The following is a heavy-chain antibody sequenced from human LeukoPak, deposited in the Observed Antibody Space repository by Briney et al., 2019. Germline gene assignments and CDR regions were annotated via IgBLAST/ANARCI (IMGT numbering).Heavy chain of an antibody. CDR3: ARASPRWELLRGSDY. CDR2: ISSSGSTI. V-gene: IGHV3-48*04. D-gene: IGHD1-26*01. J-gene: IGHJ4*02. Sequence: PGRSLRLSCAASGFTFSSYAMHWVRQAPGKGLEWVSYISSSGSTIYYADSVKGRFTISRDNAKNSLYLQMNSLRAEDTAVYYCARASPRWELLRGSDYWGQGTLVTVSS. CDR1: GFTFSSYA.